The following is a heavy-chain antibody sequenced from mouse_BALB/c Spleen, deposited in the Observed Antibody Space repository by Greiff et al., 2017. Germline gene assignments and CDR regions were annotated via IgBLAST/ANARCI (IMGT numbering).Heavy chain of an antibody. CDR3: AREGYYGTLDY. D-gene: IGHD1-1*01. V-gene: IGHV5-17*02. J-gene: IGHJ2*01. Sequence: EVHLVESGGGLVQPGGSRKLSCAASGFTFSSFGMHWVRQAPEKGLEWVAYISSGSSTIYYADTVKGRFTISRDNPKNTLFLQMTSLRSEDTAMYYCAREGYYGTLDYWGQGTTLTVSS. CDR1: GFTFSSFG. CDR2: ISSGSSTI.